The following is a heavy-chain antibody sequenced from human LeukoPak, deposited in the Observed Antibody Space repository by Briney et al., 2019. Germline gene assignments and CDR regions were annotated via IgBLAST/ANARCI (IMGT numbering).Heavy chain of an antibody. CDR2: IIPILGTA. J-gene: IGHJ4*02. CDR1: GGTFSSYA. CDR3: ASQGIVGATRYFDY. D-gene: IGHD1-26*01. V-gene: IGHV1-69*01. Sequence: SVKVSCKASGGTFSSYAISWVRQAPGQGLEWRGGIIPILGTANYAQKFQGRVTITADESTSTAYIELSSLRSEDTAVYYCASQGIVGATRYFDYWGQGTLVTVSS.